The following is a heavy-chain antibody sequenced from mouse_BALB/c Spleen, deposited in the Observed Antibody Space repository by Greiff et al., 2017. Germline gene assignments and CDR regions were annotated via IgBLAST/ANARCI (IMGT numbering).Heavy chain of an antibody. CDR2: INSNGGST. D-gene: IGHD2-1*01. CDR3: ARDPIYYGNYYAMDY. J-gene: IGHJ4*01. CDR1: GFTFSSYG. V-gene: IGHV5-6-3*01. Sequence: DVMLVESGGGLVQPGGSLKLSCAASGFTFSSYGMSWVRQTPDKRLELVATINSNGGSTYYPDSVKGRFTISRDNAKNTLYLQMSSLKSEDTAMYYCARDPIYYGNYYAMDYWGQGTSVTVSS.